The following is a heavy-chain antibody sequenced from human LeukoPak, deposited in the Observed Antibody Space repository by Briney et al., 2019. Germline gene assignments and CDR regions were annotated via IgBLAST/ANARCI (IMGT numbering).Heavy chain of an antibody. CDR3: ARDAADGSYYDY. Sequence: GRSLRLSCAASGFTFSSYAMHWVRQAPGKGLEWVAVISYDGSNKYYADSVKGRFTISRDNSKNTLYLQMNSLRAEDTAVYYCARDAADGSYYDYWGQRTLVTVSS. D-gene: IGHD6-13*01. CDR2: ISYDGSNK. J-gene: IGHJ4*02. V-gene: IGHV3-30-3*01. CDR1: GFTFSSYA.